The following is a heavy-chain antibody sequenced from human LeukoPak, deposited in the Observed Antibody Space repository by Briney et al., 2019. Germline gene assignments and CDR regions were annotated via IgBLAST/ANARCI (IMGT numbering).Heavy chain of an antibody. D-gene: IGHD3-3*01. CDR2: ISGYNGIT. V-gene: IGHV1-18*01. J-gene: IGHJ6*03. Sequence: ASVTVSCKASGYIFTTYGISLVRQAPGQGLEWMGWISGYNGITIYAQKFQGRVTMTTDTSTSTAYMELGSLRSDDTAVYYCARGDTIFGVVMGGNYYYYYLDVWGKGTTITVSS. CDR1: GYIFTTYG. CDR3: ARGDTIFGVVMGGNYYYYYLDV.